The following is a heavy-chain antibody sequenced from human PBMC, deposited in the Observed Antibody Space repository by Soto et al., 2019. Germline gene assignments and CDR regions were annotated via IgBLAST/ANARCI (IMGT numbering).Heavy chain of an antibody. CDR3: AKGGERFRYYFDY. D-gene: IGHD2-21*01. J-gene: IGHJ4*02. CDR1: GFTFNNYA. CDR2: ISGSGDKT. V-gene: IGHV3-23*01. Sequence: EVQLLESGGGLVQPGGSLTLSCAASGFTFNNYAMNWVRQAPGKGLEWVSAISGSGDKTYYADSVKGRFTISREISKNKVYLQMNTLRAGDPAVCYCAKGGERFRYYFDYWGQGTLVTVSS.